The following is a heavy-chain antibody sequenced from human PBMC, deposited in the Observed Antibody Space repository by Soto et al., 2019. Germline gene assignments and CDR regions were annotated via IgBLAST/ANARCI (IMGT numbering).Heavy chain of an antibody. V-gene: IGHV4-39*07. D-gene: IGHD6-13*01. CDR3: ARETGGELRYSIYNWFDP. CDR2: IYYSGST. J-gene: IGHJ5*02. Sequence: SETLSLTCTVSGGSISSSSYYWGWIRQPPGKGLEWIGSIYYSGSTYYNPSLKSRVTISVDTSKNQFSLKLSSVTAADTAVYYCARETGGELRYSIYNWFDPWGQGTLVTVSS. CDR1: GGSISSSSYY.